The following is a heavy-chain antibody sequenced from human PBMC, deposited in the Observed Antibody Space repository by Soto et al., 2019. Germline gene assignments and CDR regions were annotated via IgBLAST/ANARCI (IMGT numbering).Heavy chain of an antibody. CDR1: GFSFGSYA. CDR2: ISGSDGKT. V-gene: IGHV3-23*01. Sequence: LRLSCAASGFSFGSYALSWVRQAPGKGLEWVSTISGSDGKTFYADSVKGRFSISRDTSQNTLYLQMNSLRADDTAIYYCARWSYLDYWGQGTRVTV. CDR3: ARWSYLDY. J-gene: IGHJ4*02. D-gene: IGHD3-3*01.